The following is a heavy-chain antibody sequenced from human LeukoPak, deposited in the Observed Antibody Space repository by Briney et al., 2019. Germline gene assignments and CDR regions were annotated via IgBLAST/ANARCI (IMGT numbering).Heavy chain of an antibody. V-gene: IGHV3-11*01. D-gene: IGHD6-19*01. Sequence: GGSLRLSCAASGFTFSDYYMSWIRQAPGKGLEWVSYISSSGSTIYYADSVKGRFTISRDNAKNSLYLQMNSLRAEDTAVYYCAREDSSGWYSFDYWGQGTLVTVSS. J-gene: IGHJ4*02. CDR1: GFTFSDYY. CDR2: ISSSGSTI. CDR3: AREDSSGWYSFDY.